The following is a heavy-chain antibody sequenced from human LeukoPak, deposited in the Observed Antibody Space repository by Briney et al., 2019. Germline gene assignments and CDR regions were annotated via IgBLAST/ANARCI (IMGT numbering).Heavy chain of an antibody. CDR1: GYTFTSYY. CDR2: INPSGGST. J-gene: IGHJ3*02. Sequence: ASVKVSCKASGYTFTSYYMHWVRQAPGQGLEWMGIINPSGGSTSYAQKFQGRVTMTTDTSTSTAYMELRSLRSDDTAVYYCARDYWGLGAFDIWGQGTMVTVSS. CDR3: ARDYWGLGAFDI. D-gene: IGHD7-27*01. V-gene: IGHV1-46*01.